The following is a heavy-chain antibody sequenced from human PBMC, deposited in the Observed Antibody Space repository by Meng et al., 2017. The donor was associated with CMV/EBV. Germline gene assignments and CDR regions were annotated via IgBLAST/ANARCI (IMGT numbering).Heavy chain of an antibody. CDR1: GYTFTTYG. D-gene: IGHD2-15*01. J-gene: IGHJ5*02. CDR2: ISAYNENT. CDR3: ARAHLGDWFDP. Sequence: SCNASGYTFTTYGISWVRQAPGQGLEWMGWISAYNENTNYAQRLQGRVTMTTDTSTTTAYRELRSLRSDDTAVYYCARAHLGDWFDPWGQGTLVTVSS. V-gene: IGHV1-18*01.